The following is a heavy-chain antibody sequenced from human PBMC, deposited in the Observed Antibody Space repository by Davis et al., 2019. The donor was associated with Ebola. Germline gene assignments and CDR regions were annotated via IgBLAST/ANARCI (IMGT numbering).Heavy chain of an antibody. J-gene: IGHJ4*02. CDR1: GFTFRGAW. D-gene: IGHD2-15*01. Sequence: PGGSLRLSCEASGFTFRGAWMSWVRQAPGKGLVWVSRISFDGSNTDYADSVKGRFTISRDNTRDTLYLQMNSLRAEDAALYYCARGYCSGGSCYAAVSSWGQGTLVTVSS. V-gene: IGHV3-74*01. CDR2: ISFDGSNT. CDR3: ARGYCSGGSCYAAVSS.